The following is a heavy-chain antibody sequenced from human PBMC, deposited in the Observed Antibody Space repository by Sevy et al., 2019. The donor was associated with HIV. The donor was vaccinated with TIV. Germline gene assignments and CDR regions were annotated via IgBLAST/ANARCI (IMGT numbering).Heavy chain of an antibody. CDR2: ISGTGDHT. CDR3: AKKMGGGSGMAFLVDY. V-gene: IGHV3-23*01. D-gene: IGHD2-8*01. Sequence: GGSLRLSCAASGFTFSSFAMGWVRQAPGKGVDWISVISGTGDHTYYADSVKGRFTISRDNSKNTLFLQMNSLRAEDTAIFYCAKKMGGGSGMAFLVDYWGQGTLVTVSS. CDR1: GFTFSSFA. J-gene: IGHJ4*02.